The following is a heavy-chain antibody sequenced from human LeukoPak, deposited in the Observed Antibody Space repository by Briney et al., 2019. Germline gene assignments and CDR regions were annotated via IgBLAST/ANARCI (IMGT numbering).Heavy chain of an antibody. V-gene: IGHV1-2*02. CDR2: INPNSGGT. J-gene: IGHJ4*02. Sequence: ASVKVSCKASGYTFTGYYIHWVRQAPGQGLEWMGWINPNSGGTIYAQNFQGRVTMTRDTSISTAYMELSRLRSDDTAVYYCARATRETGPYYFDYWGRGTLVTVSS. CDR1: GYTFTGYY. CDR3: ARATRETGPYYFDY. D-gene: IGHD3-9*01.